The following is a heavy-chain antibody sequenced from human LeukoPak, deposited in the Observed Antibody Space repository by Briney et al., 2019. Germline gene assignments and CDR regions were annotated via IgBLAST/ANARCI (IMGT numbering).Heavy chain of an antibody. Sequence: PGGSLRLSCAASGFTFSSYAMHWVRQAPGKGLEWVAVISYDGSNKYYADSVKGRFTISRDNSKNTLYLQMNSLRAEDTAAYYCARAKAARGDFDYWGQGTLVTVSS. CDR2: ISYDGSNK. J-gene: IGHJ4*02. V-gene: IGHV3-30*01. D-gene: IGHD6-13*01. CDR1: GFTFSSYA. CDR3: ARAKAARGDFDY.